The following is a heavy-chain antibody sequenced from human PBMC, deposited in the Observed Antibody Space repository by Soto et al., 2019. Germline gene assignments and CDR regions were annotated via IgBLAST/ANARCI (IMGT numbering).Heavy chain of an antibody. D-gene: IGHD6-6*01. V-gene: IGHV4-31*03. CDR3: AREDPRSYSSSAFDY. J-gene: IGHJ4*02. CDR2: IYYSGST. CDR1: GGSISSGGYY. Sequence: PSETLSLTCTVSGGSISSGGYYWSWICQHPGKGLEWIGYIYYSGSTYYNPSLKSRVTISVDTSKNQSSLKLSSVTAADTAVYYCAREDPRSYSSSAFDYWGQGTLVTVSS.